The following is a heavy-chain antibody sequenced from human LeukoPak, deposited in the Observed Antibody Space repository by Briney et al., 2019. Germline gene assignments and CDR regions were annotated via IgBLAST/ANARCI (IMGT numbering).Heavy chain of an antibody. V-gene: IGHV4-38-2*02. D-gene: IGHD1-26*01. CDR3: ARVVGAGLYYFDY. CDR1: GGSISSYY. J-gene: IGHJ4*02. Sequence: SETLSLTCTVSGGSISSYYWGWIRQPPGKGLEWIGSVYHGGSTYYNPSLRSRVTISLDASRQQFSLKLTSVTAADTAVFYCARVVGAGLYYFDYWGQGALVTVSS. CDR2: VYHGGST.